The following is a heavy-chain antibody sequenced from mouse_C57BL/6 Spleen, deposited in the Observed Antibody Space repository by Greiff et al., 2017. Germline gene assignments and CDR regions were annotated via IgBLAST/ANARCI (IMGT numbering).Heavy chain of an antibody. Sequence: VQLQQPGAELVKPGASVKLSCKASGYTFTSYWMQWVKQRPGQGLEWIGEIDPSDSYTNYNQKFTGKATLTVDTSSSTAYMQLSSLTSEDSAVYYCARYCSNPRAFAYWGQGTLVTVSA. CDR3: ARYCSNPRAFAY. CDR2: IDPSDSYT. J-gene: IGHJ3*01. D-gene: IGHD2-5*01. V-gene: IGHV1-50*01. CDR1: GYTFTSYW.